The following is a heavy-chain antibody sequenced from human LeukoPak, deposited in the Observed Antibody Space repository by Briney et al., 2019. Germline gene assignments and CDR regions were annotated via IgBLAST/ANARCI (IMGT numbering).Heavy chain of an antibody. V-gene: IGHV4-4*02. CDR1: GVSISSDNW. CDR2: THRSGDT. D-gene: IGHD5-24*01. Sequence: SGTLSLTCAVCGVSISSDNWWTWVRQPPGKGLEWIGETHRSGDTKYNPSLRGRATISMDNSKNHLSLNLFSVTAADTAMYYCATRDQSRTYMAPPDNWGQGTLVTVSS. J-gene: IGHJ4*02. CDR3: ATRDQSRTYMAPPDN.